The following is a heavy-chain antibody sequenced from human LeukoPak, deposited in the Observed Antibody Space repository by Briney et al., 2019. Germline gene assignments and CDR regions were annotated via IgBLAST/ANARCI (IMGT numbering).Heavy chain of an antibody. Sequence: KSGESLKISCKASGYKFIGYWIGWVRQMPGKGLEWMGIIYPGDSDTKYSPSFQGQVTISADKSISTAYLQWSSLKASDTAMYYCASSGGYGSGSYPLWYFDYWGQGTLVTVSS. CDR1: GYKFIGYW. D-gene: IGHD3-10*01. J-gene: IGHJ4*02. CDR3: ASSGGYGSGSYPLWYFDY. V-gene: IGHV5-51*01. CDR2: IYPGDSDT.